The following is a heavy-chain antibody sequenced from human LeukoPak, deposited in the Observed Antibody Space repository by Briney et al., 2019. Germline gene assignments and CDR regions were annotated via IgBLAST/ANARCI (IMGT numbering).Heavy chain of an antibody. V-gene: IGHV3-74*01. J-gene: IGHJ4*02. CDR3: VSFYETD. Sequence: GGSLRLSCAASGNYWMHWVRQAPGKGLLWVSGINSDGSWTSYADSVKGRFTISKDNAKNTVYLQMNNLRAEDTAVYYCVSFYETDWGRGTLVTVSS. D-gene: IGHD2/OR15-2a*01. CDR1: GNYW. CDR2: INSDGSWT.